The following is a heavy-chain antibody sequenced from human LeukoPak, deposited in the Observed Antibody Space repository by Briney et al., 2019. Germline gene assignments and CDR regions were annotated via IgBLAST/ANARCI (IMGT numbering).Heavy chain of an antibody. Sequence: PPETLSLSCAVYGGSSSVYYWSWVCQPPGKGLGWVAEINHSGTTPYKPSLKSRVTISIDTSKNQFSLKLSPVTAAYTAVYYCASSRGYSSSLWYYDMDVWGKGTTVTVSS. CDR3: ASSRGYSSSLWYYDMDV. J-gene: IGHJ6*03. CDR1: GGSSSVYY. V-gene: IGHV4-34*01. CDR2: INHSGTT. D-gene: IGHD6-13*01.